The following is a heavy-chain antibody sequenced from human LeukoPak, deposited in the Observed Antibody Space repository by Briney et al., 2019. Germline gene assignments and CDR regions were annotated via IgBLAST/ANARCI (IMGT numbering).Heavy chain of an antibody. CDR3: ARVSVDTAMVTPSGFDY. D-gene: IGHD5-18*01. CDR2: ISSSSSYI. Sequence: PGGSLRLSCAASGFTFSSYSMNWVRQAPGKGLEWVSSISSSSSYIYYADSVKGRFTISRDNAKNSLYLQMNSLRAEDTAVYYCARVSVDTAMVTPSGFDYWGQGTPVTVSS. V-gene: IGHV3-21*01. J-gene: IGHJ4*02. CDR1: GFTFSSYS.